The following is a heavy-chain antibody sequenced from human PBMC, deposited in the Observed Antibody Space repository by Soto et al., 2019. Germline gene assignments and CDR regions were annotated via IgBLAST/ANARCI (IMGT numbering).Heavy chain of an antibody. V-gene: IGHV3-9*01. CDR2: ISWNSGSI. D-gene: IGHD3-16*02. J-gene: IGHJ4*02. CDR1: GFTFDDYA. CDR3: AKDMAAFGGVIDY. Sequence: SRRLSCAASGFTFDDYAMHWVRQAPGKGLEWVSGISWNSGSIGYADSVKGRFTISRDNAKNSLYLQMNSLRAEDTALYYCAKDMAAFGGVIDYWGPATLVTVPS.